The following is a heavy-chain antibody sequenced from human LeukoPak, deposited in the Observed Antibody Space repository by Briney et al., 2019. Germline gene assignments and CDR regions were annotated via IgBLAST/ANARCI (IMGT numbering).Heavy chain of an antibody. V-gene: IGHV1-2*02. Sequence: ASVKVSCKASGYTFTGYYMHWVRQAPGQGLEWMGWINPNSGGTNYAQKFQGRDTMTRDTSISTAYMELSRLRSDDTAVYYCARVGSGAAPIDYWGQGTLVTVSS. CDR3: ARVGSGAAPIDY. D-gene: IGHD3-10*01. CDR2: INPNSGGT. CDR1: GYTFTGYY. J-gene: IGHJ4*02.